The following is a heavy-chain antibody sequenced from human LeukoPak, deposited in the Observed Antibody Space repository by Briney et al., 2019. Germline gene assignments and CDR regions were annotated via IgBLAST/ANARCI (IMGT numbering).Heavy chain of an antibody. CDR3: ARGLYTGTTGIPQWFDP. J-gene: IGHJ5*02. V-gene: IGHV3-21*01. Sequence: PGGSLRLSCAASGFTFSSYSMNWVRQAPGKGLEWVSSISSSSSYIYYADSVKGRFTISRDNAKNSLYLQMNSLRAEDTAVYYCARGLYTGTTGIPQWFDPWGQGTLVTVSS. D-gene: IGHD1-1*01. CDR2: ISSSSSYI. CDR1: GFTFSSYS.